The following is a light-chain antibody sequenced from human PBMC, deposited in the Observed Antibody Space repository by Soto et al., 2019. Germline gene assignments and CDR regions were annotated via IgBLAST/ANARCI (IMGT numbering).Light chain of an antibody. CDR3: QQSNSTPAT. Sequence: DIQMTQSPSSLSASVGDRVTITCRASQSISSYLNWYQQKPGKAPKLLIYAASSLQSGVPSRFGGSEVGTDFTLTISSLQPEDFATYYCQQSNSTPATFGQGTKREIK. CDR2: AAS. J-gene: IGKJ2*01. V-gene: IGKV1-39*01. CDR1: QSISSY.